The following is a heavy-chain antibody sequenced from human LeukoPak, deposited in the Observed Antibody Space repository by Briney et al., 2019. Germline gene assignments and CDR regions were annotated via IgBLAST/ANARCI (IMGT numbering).Heavy chain of an antibody. CDR2: IWYDGSNK. CDR3: ARIGAGSSRDY. D-gene: IGHD6-13*01. CDR1: GFTFSGYA. Sequence: LTGGSLRLSCAASGFTFSGYAMHWVRQAPGKGLEWVADIWYDGSNKYYTDSVKGRFTISRDNSKNTLYLQMNSLRAEDTAVYYCARIGAGSSRDYWGQGTLVTVSS. V-gene: IGHV3-33*08. J-gene: IGHJ4*02.